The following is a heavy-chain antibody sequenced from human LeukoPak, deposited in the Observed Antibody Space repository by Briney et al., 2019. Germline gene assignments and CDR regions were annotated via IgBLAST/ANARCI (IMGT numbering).Heavy chain of an antibody. CDR2: MYNNRIS. V-gene: IGHV4-4*09. J-gene: IGHJ4*02. CDR3: ARDQNFGDYALHY. D-gene: IGHD2-21*01. CDR1: NGSLTDYF. Sequence: PSETLPLTCSVSNGSLTDYFWSWIRQPPGKGLEWIGYMYNNRISNYNPSLKSRVSISIDTSKNQFSLELNAVTATDTAVYYCARDQNFGDYALHYWGQGILVTVSS.